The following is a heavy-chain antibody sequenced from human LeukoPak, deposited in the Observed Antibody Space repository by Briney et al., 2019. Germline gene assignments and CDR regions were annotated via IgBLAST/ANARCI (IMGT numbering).Heavy chain of an antibody. V-gene: IGHV4-59*01. J-gene: IGHJ3*02. CDR1: GGSFSSYY. Sequence: SETLSLTCTVSGGSFSSYYWSWIRQPPGKGLEWIGYIYCSGSTNYNPSLKSRVTISVDTSKNQFSLKLSSVTAADTAVYYCARESSGWYGGAFDIWGQGTMVTVSS. D-gene: IGHD6-19*01. CDR2: IYCSGST. CDR3: ARESSGWYGGAFDI.